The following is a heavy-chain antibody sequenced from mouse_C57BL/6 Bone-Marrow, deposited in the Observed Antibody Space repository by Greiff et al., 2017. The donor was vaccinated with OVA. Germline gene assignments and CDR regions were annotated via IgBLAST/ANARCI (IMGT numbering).Heavy chain of an antibody. D-gene: IGHD3-1*01. CDR3: ARSGYYGYFDV. CDR2: IYPGGGYT. CDR1: GYTFTNYW. J-gene: IGHJ1*03. Sequence: QVQLQQSGAELVRPGTSVKMSCKASGYTFTNYWIGWAKQRPGHGLEWIGDIYPGGGYTNYNEKFKGKATLTADKSSSTAYMQFSSLTSEDSAIYYCARSGYYGYFDVWGTGTTVTVSS. V-gene: IGHV1-63*01.